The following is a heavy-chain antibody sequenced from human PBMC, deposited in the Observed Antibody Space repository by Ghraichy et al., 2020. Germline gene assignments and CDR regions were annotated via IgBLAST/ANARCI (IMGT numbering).Heavy chain of an antibody. CDR3: ARSKWVTKWFDS. J-gene: IGHJ5*01. D-gene: IGHD1-26*01. V-gene: IGHV4-59*11. CDR2: IDYMGPM. CDR1: GGSLTSHY. Sequence: SETLSLTCSVSGGSLTSHYWSWIRQAPGKRLEWIGDIDYMGPMTFNPSLKSGVTISMDTSQSHFSLELTSVTAAGRAVYFCARSKWVTKWFDSWGRGIVVTVSS.